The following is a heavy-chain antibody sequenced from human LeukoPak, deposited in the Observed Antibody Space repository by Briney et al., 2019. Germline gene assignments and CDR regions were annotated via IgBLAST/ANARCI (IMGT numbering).Heavy chain of an antibody. J-gene: IGHJ4*02. D-gene: IGHD1-26*01. Sequence: ASVKVSCKVSGYTLTELSMHWVRQAPGKGLEWMEGFDPEDGETIYAQKFQGRVTMTEDTSTDTAYMELSSLRSEDTAVYYCATDGSGSNWVFDYWGQGTLVTVSS. V-gene: IGHV1-24*01. CDR2: FDPEDGET. CDR1: GYTLTELS. CDR3: ATDGSGSNWVFDY.